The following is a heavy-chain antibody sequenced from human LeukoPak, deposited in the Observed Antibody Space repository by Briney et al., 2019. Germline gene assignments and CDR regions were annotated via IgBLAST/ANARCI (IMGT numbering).Heavy chain of an antibody. CDR2: IIPIFGTA. CDR3: ARDGYFDWLLTYYYYGMDV. Sequence: GASVKVSCKASGGTFSSYAISWVRQAPGQGLEWMGGIIPIFGTANYAQKLQGRVTMTTDTSTSTAYMELRSLRSDDTAVYYCARDGYFDWLLTYYYYGMDVWGQGTTVTVSS. D-gene: IGHD3-9*01. CDR1: GGTFSSYA. J-gene: IGHJ6*02. V-gene: IGHV1-69*05.